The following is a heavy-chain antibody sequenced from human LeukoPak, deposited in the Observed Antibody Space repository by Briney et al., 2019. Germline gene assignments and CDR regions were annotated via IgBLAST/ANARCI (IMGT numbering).Heavy chain of an antibody. J-gene: IGHJ6*02. CDR3: ASGAQYYYYGMDV. CDR1: GGSISISSYY. V-gene: IGHV4-39*01. Sequence: PSEALSLTCTVYGGSISISSYYWGWIRQPPGKGLEWIGSIYYSGSTYYNPSLKSRVTISVDTSKNQFSLKLSSVTAADTAVYYCASGAQYYYYGMDVWGQGTTVTVSS. CDR2: IYYSGST.